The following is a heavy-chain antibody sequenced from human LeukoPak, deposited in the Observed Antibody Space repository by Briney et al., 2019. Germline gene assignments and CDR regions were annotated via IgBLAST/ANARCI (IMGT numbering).Heavy chain of an antibody. J-gene: IGHJ4*02. Sequence: PGGSLRLSCAASAFTISDYSMNWVRQAPGKGLEWVSSISSSSSYYADSVKGRFTISRDNAKNSLYLQMNSLRTEDTAVYYCTRGSFRGYSYGLPPDYWGQGALVTVSS. CDR3: TRGSFRGYSYGLPPDY. D-gene: IGHD5-18*01. V-gene: IGHV3-21*01. CDR1: AFTISDYS. CDR2: ISSSSS.